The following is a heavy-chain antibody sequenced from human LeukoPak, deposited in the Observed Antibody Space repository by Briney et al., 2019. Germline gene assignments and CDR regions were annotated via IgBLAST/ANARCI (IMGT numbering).Heavy chain of an antibody. Sequence: GGSLRLSCAASGFTFRNHWMRWVRQTPGKGLVWVSRISSDGSSTTYADSVKGRFTISRDNAKNALFLRMSSLRVEDTATYYCASDIVATSGDFWGQGTLVSVSS. CDR2: ISSDGSST. V-gene: IGHV3-74*03. J-gene: IGHJ4*02. CDR1: GFTFRNHW. CDR3: ASDIVATSGDF. D-gene: IGHD5-12*01.